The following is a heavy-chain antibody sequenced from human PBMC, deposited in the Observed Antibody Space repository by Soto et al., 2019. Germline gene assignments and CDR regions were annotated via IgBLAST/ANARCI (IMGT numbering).Heavy chain of an antibody. V-gene: IGHV3-33*01. Sequence: PGGSLRLSCAASGFTFSSYGMHWVRQAPGKGLEWVAVIWYDGSNKYYADSVKGRFTISRDNSKNTLYLQMNSLRAEDTAVYYCARRDHYYYGMDVWGQGTTVTVS. CDR1: GFTFSSYG. J-gene: IGHJ6*02. CDR2: IWYDGSNK. CDR3: ARRDHYYYGMDV.